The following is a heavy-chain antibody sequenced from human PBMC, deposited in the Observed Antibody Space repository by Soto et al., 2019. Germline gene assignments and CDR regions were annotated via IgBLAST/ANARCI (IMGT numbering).Heavy chain of an antibody. D-gene: IGHD3-22*01. J-gene: IGHJ4*02. CDR1: GGSFSAYY. CDR2: VNDGGRP. V-gene: IGHV4-34*01. CDR3: ARLGYYHSGGPP. Sequence: QVQLQQRGAGLLKPSETLSLTCAVYGGSFSAYYWSWIRQPPGKGLEWIGEVNDGGRPNYSVSLKSRLTISLDTSKNQFSLKLSSVTAADTAVYYCARLGYYHSGGPPWGQGTLVTVSS.